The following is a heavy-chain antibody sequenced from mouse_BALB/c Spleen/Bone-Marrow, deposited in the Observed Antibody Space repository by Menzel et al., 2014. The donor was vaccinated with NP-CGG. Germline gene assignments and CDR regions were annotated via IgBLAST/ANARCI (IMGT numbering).Heavy chain of an antibody. CDR3: ARGAYYRFFDY. J-gene: IGHJ2*01. CDR2: IWAGGST. CDR1: GFSLTSYG. V-gene: IGHV2-9*02. Sequence: VQLQESGPGLVAPSQSLSITCTVSGFSLTSYGVYWVRQPPGKGLEWLGVIWAGGSTNYNSALMSRLSISKDNSKSQVFXXMNSLQTDNTAMYYCARGAYYRFFDYWGQGTTLTVSS. D-gene: IGHD2-14*01.